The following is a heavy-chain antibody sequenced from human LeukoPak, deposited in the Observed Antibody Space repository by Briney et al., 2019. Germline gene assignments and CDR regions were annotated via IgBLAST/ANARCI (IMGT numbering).Heavy chain of an antibody. V-gene: IGHV4-34*01. J-gene: IGHJ5*02. CDR3: ARAQKGYQLLLRRVSWFDP. Sequence: TSETLSLTCAVYGGSFSGYYWSWSRQPPGKGLDWMEEINHSGSTNYNPSLKSRVTISVDTSKNQFSLKLSSVTAADTAVYYCARAQKGYQLLLRRVSWFDPWGQGTLVTVSS. CDR1: GGSFSGYY. CDR2: INHSGST. D-gene: IGHD2-2*01.